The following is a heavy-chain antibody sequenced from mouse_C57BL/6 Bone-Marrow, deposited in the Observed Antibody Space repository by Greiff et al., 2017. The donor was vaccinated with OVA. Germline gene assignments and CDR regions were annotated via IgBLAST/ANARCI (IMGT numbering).Heavy chain of an antibody. Sequence: EVQLQQSGPELVKPGASVKISCKASGYSFTGYFMNWVMQSHGKSLEWIGRINPYNGDTFYNQKFKGKATLTVDKSSSTAHMELRSLTSEDSAVYYCARRYYSDYWGQGTTLTVSS. CDR1: GYSFTGYF. J-gene: IGHJ2*01. V-gene: IGHV1-20*01. CDR2: INPYNGDT. CDR3: ARRYYSDY.